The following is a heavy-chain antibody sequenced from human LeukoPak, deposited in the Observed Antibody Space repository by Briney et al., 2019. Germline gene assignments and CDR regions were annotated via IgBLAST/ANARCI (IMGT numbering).Heavy chain of an antibody. CDR2: ISYDGNSK. J-gene: IGHJ4*02. V-gene: IGHV3-30*04. Sequence: PGRSLRLSCVATGFTHTNYAMHWVRQAPGKGLEWVALISYDGNSKHHADSVKDRFTISRDNPKNTLYLQMNSLRVEDTAVYYCARTYNYGSGKYGSFDSWGQGTLVTVSS. D-gene: IGHD3-10*01. CDR3: ARTYNYGSGKYGSFDS. CDR1: GFTHTNYA.